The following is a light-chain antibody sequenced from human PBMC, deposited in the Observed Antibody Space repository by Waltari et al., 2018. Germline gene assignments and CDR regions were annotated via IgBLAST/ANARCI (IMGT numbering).Light chain of an antibody. CDR1: QSLVHSDGNTY. Sequence: DVVMTQSPLSLPVTLGQPASISCRSRQSLVHSDGNTYLHWFQQRPGQAPRRLIYKVSNRGSGVPDRFSGSESGTDFTRKISRVEAEDVGVYYCMQATQFPHTFGQGTKLEIK. J-gene: IGKJ2*01. V-gene: IGKV2-30*02. CDR2: KVS. CDR3: MQATQFPHT.